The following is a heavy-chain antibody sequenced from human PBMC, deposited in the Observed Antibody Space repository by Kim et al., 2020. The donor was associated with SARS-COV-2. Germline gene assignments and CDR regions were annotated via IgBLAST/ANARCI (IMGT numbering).Heavy chain of an antibody. Sequence: GGSLRLSCAASGFTFSSYGMHWVCQAPGKGLEWVAVIWYDGSNKYYADSVKGRFTISRDNSKNTLYLQMNSLRAEDTAVYYCAKESGWFGELSLAAGNDAFDIWGQGTMVTVSS. CDR1: GFTFSSYG. CDR2: IWYDGSNK. D-gene: IGHD3-10*01. V-gene: IGHV3-33*06. CDR3: AKESGWFGELSLAAGNDAFDI. J-gene: IGHJ3*02.